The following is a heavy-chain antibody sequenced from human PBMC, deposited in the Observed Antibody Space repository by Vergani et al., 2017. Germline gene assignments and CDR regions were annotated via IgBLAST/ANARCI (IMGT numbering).Heavy chain of an antibody. CDR2: VSGSSATP. D-gene: IGHD5-12*01. Sequence: EVQLLESGGGLVQPGGSLRLSCEASGFSFPGYAMSGVRQAPGKGLEWVSSVSGSSATPYYADSVKGRFIISRDNSKNTLHLQMNSIRADDTDVYYCTKGSRVYTGYFFDYWGQGTLATVSS. J-gene: IGHJ4*02. V-gene: IGHV3-23*01. CDR3: TKGSRVYTGYFFDY. CDR1: GFSFPGYA.